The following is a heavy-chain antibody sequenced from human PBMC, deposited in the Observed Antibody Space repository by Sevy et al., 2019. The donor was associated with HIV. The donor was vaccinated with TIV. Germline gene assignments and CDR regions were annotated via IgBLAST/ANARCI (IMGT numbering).Heavy chain of an antibody. CDR1: GFTFSSYG. CDR2: IRYDGSNK. Sequence: GGYLRLSCAASGFTFSSYGMHWVRQAPGKGLEWVAFIRYDGSNKYYADSVKGRFTISRDNSKNTLYLKMNSLRAEDTAVYYCAKGPSPMITFGGVADYWGQGTLVNVSS. CDR3: AKGPSPMITFGGVADY. J-gene: IGHJ4*02. D-gene: IGHD3-16*01. V-gene: IGHV3-30*02.